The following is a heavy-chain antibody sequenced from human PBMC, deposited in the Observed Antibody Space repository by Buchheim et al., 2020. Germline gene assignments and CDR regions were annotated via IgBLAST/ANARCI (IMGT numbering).Heavy chain of an antibody. J-gene: IGHJ4*02. Sequence: EVQLVESGGGLVQPGGSLRLSCAASGFTFSDYSMNWVRQAPGKGLEWVSYINSSSNVIYYADSVKGRFTISSENAKKSMYLQMDSLRAEDTATYYCARDRHSRDWGQGTL. D-gene: IGHD3-22*01. CDR1: GFTFSDYS. V-gene: IGHV3-48*04. CDR2: INSSSNVI. CDR3: ARDRHSRD.